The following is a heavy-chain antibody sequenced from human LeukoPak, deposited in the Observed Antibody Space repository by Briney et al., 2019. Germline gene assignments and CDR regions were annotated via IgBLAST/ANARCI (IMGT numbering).Heavy chain of an antibody. CDR3: ARVWVYDILTGYYSPFDY. D-gene: IGHD3-9*01. CDR1: GFTFSNYG. CDR2: ITSSGIT. Sequence: GGTLRLSCAASGFTFSNYGMNWVRQAPGKGLEWVSGITSSGITYYADSVKGRFTVSRDNAKNSLYLQMNSLRAEDTAVYYCARVWVYDILTGYYSPFDYWGQGTLVTVSS. V-gene: IGHV3-69-1*01. J-gene: IGHJ4*02.